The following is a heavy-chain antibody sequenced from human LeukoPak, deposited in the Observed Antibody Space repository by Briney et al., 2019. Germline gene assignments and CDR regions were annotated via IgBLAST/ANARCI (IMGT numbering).Heavy chain of an antibody. D-gene: IGHD2-21*02. CDR1: GFTFDDHA. CDR3: AKGPGLTAFFDF. J-gene: IGHJ4*02. CDR2: ITWNSDTV. V-gene: IGHV3-9*01. Sequence: GRSLRLSCGASGFTFDDHAMHWVRQAPGKGLEWVSGITWNSDTVAYADSVKGRFTIARDNARNSLYLQMNSLRPEDTALYYCAKGPGLTAFFDFWGQGTLVTVSS.